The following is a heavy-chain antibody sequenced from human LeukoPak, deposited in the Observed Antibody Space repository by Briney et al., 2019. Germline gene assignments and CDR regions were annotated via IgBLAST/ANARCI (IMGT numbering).Heavy chain of an antibody. CDR2: IYHSGST. CDR1: GYSISSGYY. J-gene: IGHJ4*02. CDR3: AREAGPSSSWYKALDY. V-gene: IGHV4-38-2*02. D-gene: IGHD6-13*01. Sequence: SDTLSLTCAVSGYSISSGYYWGWIRPPAGKGVEWIGSIYHSGSTYYNPSLKSRVTISVDTSKNQFSLKLSSVTAADTAVYYCAREAGPSSSWYKALDYWGQGTLVTVSS.